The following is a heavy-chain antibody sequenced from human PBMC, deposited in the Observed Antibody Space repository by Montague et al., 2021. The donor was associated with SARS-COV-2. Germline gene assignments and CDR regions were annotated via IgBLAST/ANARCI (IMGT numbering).Heavy chain of an antibody. V-gene: IGHV4-31*03. CDR1: GDSISGSRHF. D-gene: IGHD3-10*01. CDR2: IYHTGTT. J-gene: IGHJ4*02. CDR3: ARGVSYGSGFLSE. Sequence: TLSLTCNVSGDSISGSRHFWNWIRQHPGKGLEWIGYIYHTGTTHYRPSLKSRATLSVAISQNQFSLKLNSMTAADTAIYYCARGVSYGSGFLSEWGPGTLVTVSS.